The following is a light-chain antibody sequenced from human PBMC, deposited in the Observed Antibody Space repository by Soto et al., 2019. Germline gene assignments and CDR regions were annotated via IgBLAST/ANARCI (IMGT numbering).Light chain of an antibody. CDR2: DVS. J-gene: IGLJ2*01. V-gene: IGLV2-14*01. CDR3: SSYTSGSSHYVV. CDR1: SSDVGGYNY. Sequence: QSVLTQPASVSGSPGQSITISCTGTSSDVGGYNYVSWYQQHPGQAPKLMIYDVSNRPSGVSNRFSGSKSGNTASLTISGLQAEAEDDDDCSSYTSGSSHYVVFGGGTKLTVL.